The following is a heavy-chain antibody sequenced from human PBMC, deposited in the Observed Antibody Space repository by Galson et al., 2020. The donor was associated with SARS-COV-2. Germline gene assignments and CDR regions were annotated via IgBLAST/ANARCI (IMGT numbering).Heavy chain of an antibody. V-gene: IGHV3-30*04. J-gene: IGHJ4*02. D-gene: IGHD1-26*01. CDR1: GFTFSNYV. CDR3: ARGGEWKLPYYFDY. Sequence: GESLKISCAASGFTFSNYVMHWVRQAPGKGPEWVAVISSDGSNSFYADSLKGRFTISRDNSKSTLYLQMNSLRAEDTAVYYCARGGEWKLPYYFDYWGQGTLVTVSS. CDR2: ISSDGSNS.